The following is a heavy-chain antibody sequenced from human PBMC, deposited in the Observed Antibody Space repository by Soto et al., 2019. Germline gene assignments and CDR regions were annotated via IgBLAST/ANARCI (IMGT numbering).Heavy chain of an antibody. CDR2: IYYSGST. D-gene: IGHD2-21*01. CDR3: ARVPTVDHADFDI. J-gene: IGHJ3*02. V-gene: IGHV4-30-4*01. Sequence: QVQLQESGPGLVKPSQTLSLTCTVSGDSFSSGDYYWSWIRQPPGKGLEWIGYIYYSGSTYYNPSLKSRVTISVDTSKNQFSLTLSSVPAADTAVYFCARVPTVDHADFDIWGQGTMVTVSS. CDR1: GDSFSSGDYY.